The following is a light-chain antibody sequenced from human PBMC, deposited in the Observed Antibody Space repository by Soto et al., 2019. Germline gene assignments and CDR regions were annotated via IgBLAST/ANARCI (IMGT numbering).Light chain of an antibody. CDR3: QKYNGAPPET. J-gene: IGKJ3*01. CDR1: QDISNY. Sequence: DIQMTQSPSSLSATVGDRVTITCRASQDISNYLAWHQQKPGKVPKLLIYAASTLQPGVPSRFRGSGSGTNFTLTISSLQPEDVATNYCQKYNGAPPETFGPGTKVAIK. V-gene: IGKV1-27*01. CDR2: AAS.